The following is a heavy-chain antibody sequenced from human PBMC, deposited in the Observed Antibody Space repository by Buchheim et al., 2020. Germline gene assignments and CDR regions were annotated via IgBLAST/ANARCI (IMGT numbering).Heavy chain of an antibody. CDR3: ARVLYYDFWSGYTTTYYFDY. J-gene: IGHJ4*02. V-gene: IGHV4-34*01. CDR1: GGSFSGYY. Sequence: QVQLQQWGAGLLKPSETLSLTCAVYGGSFSGYYWSWIRQPPGKGLEWIGEINHSGSTNYNPSLTSRVTISVDTSKNQFSLTLSSVTAADTAVYYCARVLYYDFWSGYTTTYYFDYWGQGTL. CDR2: INHSGST. D-gene: IGHD3-3*01.